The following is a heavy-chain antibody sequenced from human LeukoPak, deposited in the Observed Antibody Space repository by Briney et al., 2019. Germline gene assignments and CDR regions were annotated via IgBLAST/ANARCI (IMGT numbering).Heavy chain of an antibody. CDR1: GYSFTNTW. CDR3: ATVNGSHWFFDY. J-gene: IGHJ4*02. D-gene: IGHD3-10*01. CDR2: IYPLDSDT. V-gene: IGHV5-51*01. Sequence: GESLKISCKGSGYSFTNTWIGGVRLMPGKGLEWMGTIYPLDSDTRYSPSFQGQVTISADKSITTAYLQWSSLRASDTAMYYCATVNGSHWFFDYWGQGTLVTVSS.